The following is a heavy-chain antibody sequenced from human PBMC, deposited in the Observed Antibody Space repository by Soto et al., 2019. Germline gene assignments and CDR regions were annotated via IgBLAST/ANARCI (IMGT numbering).Heavy chain of an antibody. CDR2: ITTAGGT. CDR1: GFTVSSHI. Sequence: EVPVLESGGGLVQPGGSLRLSCEGSGFTVSSHIMTWIRQAPGKGPEWVSTITTAGGTYYADSVKGRFAMSRDTSENTLYLQMNSLGAEDTAADYCAPHVSCSGGSCQYDAFAIRGQGTMVTVSS. J-gene: IGHJ3*02. D-gene: IGHD2-15*01. CDR3: APHVSCSGGSCQYDAFAI. V-gene: IGHV3-23*01.